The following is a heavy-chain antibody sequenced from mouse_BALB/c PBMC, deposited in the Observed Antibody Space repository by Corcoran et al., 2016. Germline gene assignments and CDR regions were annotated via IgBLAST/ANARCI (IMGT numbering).Heavy chain of an antibody. D-gene: IGHD3-1*01. CDR1: GYTFTNYG. J-gene: IGHJ2*01. Sequence: QIQLVQSGPELKKPGETVMISCKASGYTFTNYGMNWVKQAPGKGLKWMGWINTYTGEPTYADDFKGRFAFSLETSASTAYLQINNLKNEDTATYFCARGLSLYFDYWGQGTTLTVSS. V-gene: IGHV9-3-1*01. CDR3: ARGLSLYFDY. CDR2: INTYTGEP.